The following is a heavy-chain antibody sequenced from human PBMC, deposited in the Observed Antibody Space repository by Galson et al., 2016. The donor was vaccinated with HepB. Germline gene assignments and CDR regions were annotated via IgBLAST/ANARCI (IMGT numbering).Heavy chain of an antibody. V-gene: IGHV3-23*01. CDR2: IGSRGDDT. D-gene: IGHD2-2*01. Sequence: SLRLSCAASGFTFINYAMTWVRQAPGKGLEWVSSIGSRGDDTYYADSVKGRFTVSRDNLKNTLYQQMNSLRADDTAVYYCAKRVSSSKYFDYWGQGTLVTVSS. J-gene: IGHJ4*02. CDR1: GFTFINYA. CDR3: AKRVSSSKYFDY.